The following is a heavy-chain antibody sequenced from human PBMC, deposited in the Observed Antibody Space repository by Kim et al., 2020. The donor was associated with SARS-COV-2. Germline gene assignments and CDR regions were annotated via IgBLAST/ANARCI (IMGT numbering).Heavy chain of an antibody. J-gene: IGHJ6*02. Sequence: GGSLRLSCTASGFTFGDYAMSWVRQAPGKGLEWVGFIRSKAYGGTTEYAASVKGRFTISRDDSKSIAYLQMNSLKTEDTAVYYCTRVGRDYYDSSGYYAYYYGMDVWGQGTTVTVSS. CDR3: TRVGRDYYDSSGYYAYYYGMDV. CDR2: IRSKAYGGTT. D-gene: IGHD3-22*01. V-gene: IGHV3-49*04. CDR1: GFTFGDYA.